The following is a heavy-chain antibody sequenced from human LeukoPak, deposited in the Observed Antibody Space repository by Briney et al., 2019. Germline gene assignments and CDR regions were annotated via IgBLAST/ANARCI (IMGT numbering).Heavy chain of an antibody. D-gene: IGHD4-23*01. CDR3: ARHTTVGGSLRFDY. CDR2: ICPGDSDT. J-gene: IGHJ4*02. CDR1: GYGFSSYW. V-gene: IGHV5-51*01. Sequence: GESLKISCKGSGYGFSSYWIGWVRQMPGKGLEYMGIICPGDSDTRYSQSFQGQVTISADKSITTAYLQWSSLKASDTAMYYCARHTTVGGSLRFDYWGQGTLATVSS.